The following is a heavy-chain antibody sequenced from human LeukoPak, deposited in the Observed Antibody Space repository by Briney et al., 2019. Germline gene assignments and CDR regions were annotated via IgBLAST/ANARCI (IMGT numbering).Heavy chain of an antibody. Sequence: ASVRVSCKASGYTFTIYDINWVRQATGQGVEWVGWMNPNSGNTGYAQKFQGRVTMTRNTSISTAYMELSSLRSEDTAVYYCARRFSGGCSYGPPTEIDYWGQGTLVTVSS. D-gene: IGHD5-18*01. J-gene: IGHJ4*02. V-gene: IGHV1-8*01. CDR1: GYTFTIYD. CDR2: MNPNSGNT. CDR3: ARRFSGGCSYGPPTEIDY.